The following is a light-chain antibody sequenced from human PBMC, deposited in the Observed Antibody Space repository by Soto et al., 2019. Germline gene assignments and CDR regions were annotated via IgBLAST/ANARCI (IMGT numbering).Light chain of an antibody. CDR1: QSVGSY. CDR3: QQRSDWPSS. Sequence: EIVLTQSPATLSLSPGDRATLSCRASQSVGSYLGWYQQRPGQAPSLLIYDASNRATGIPARFSGSGSGTDFTLTISSLEPEDFAVDYCQQRSDWPSSFGGGTKVDIK. CDR2: DAS. J-gene: IGKJ4*01. V-gene: IGKV3-11*01.